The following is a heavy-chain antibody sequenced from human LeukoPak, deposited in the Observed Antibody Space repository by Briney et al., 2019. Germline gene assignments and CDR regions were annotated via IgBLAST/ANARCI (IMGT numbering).Heavy chain of an antibody. CDR3: ARGRGGGDPANFDY. J-gene: IGHJ4*02. V-gene: IGHV4-4*07. CDR2: IYTSGST. Sequence: SETLSLTCTVSGGSISSYYWSWTRQPAGKGLEWIGRIYTSGSTNYNPSLKSRVTMSVDTSKNQFSLKLSSVTAADTAVYYCARGRGGGDPANFDYWGQGTLVTVSS. D-gene: IGHD4-23*01. CDR1: GGSISSYY.